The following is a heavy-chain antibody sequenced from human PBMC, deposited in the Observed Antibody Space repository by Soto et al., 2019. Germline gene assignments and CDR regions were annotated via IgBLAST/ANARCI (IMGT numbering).Heavy chain of an antibody. CDR2: IYYSGST. CDR1: GGSISSYY. D-gene: IGHD6-19*01. J-gene: IGHJ4*02. CDR3: ARDLRDSSGHDY. Sequence: SETLSLTCTVSGGSISSYYWSWIRQPPGKGLEWIGYIYYSGSTNYNPSLKSRVTISVDTSKNQFSLKLSSVTAADTAVYYCARDLRDSSGHDYWGQGTLVTVS. V-gene: IGHV4-59*01.